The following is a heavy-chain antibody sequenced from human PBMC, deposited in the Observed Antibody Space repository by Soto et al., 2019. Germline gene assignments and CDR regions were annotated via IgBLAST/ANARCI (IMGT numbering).Heavy chain of an antibody. CDR3: ARINAQGVVDTTYYFEY. Sequence: GVLRLSCAASGFTFSNYAMSWVRQAPGKGLEWVSVISGSGGSTYYADSVKGRFTISRDNSKSTLYLQMNSLRAEDTAVYYCARINAQGVVDTTYYFEYWGQGTLVTVSS. CDR1: GFTFSNYA. V-gene: IGHV3-23*01. J-gene: IGHJ4*02. D-gene: IGHD2-15*01. CDR2: ISGSGGST.